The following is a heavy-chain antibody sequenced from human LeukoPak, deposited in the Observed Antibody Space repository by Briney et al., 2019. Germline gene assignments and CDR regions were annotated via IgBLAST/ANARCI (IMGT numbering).Heavy chain of an antibody. D-gene: IGHD1-26*01. CDR3: ARGPPGNPRFYDS. V-gene: IGHV1-18*01. CDR2: IITFNGDT. CDR1: GYPFSDFP. Sequence: GASVKVSCKASGYPFSDFPISWVRLAPGQGFEWMGWIITFNGDTNYAQKFRGRVTMTRDTSPNTVDLELRSLTSDDTAVYYCARGPPGNPRFYDSWGQGTLVTVSS. J-gene: IGHJ5*01.